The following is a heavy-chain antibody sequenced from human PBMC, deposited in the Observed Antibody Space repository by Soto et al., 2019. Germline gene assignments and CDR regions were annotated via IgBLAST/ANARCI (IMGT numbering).Heavy chain of an antibody. CDR2: IHYNGRT. Sequence: QVRLQQWGAGLLKPSETLSLTCGVYGESSSTYYWNWIRQSPGKGLEWIADIHYNGRTNYNPSLKSRLTISVDTSQKQFSLKLTSVTAADTAVSYCVRFEEPSTGSVPLADFWGQGTLVTVSS. D-gene: IGHD3-10*01. CDR3: VRFEEPSTGSVPLADF. V-gene: IGHV4-34*01. J-gene: IGHJ4*02. CDR1: GESSSTYY.